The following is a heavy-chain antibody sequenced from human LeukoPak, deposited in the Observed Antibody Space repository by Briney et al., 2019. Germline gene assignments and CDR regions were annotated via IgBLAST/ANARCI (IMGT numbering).Heavy chain of an antibody. J-gene: IGHJ4*02. CDR3: ARGIDYGGNSFIDY. V-gene: IGHV4-59*08. D-gene: IGHD4-23*01. Sequence: PSETLSLTCTVSGGPISSYYWSWIRQPPGKGLEWIGYIYYKGNTNYNPSLKGRVTISVDTSKNQFSLKLSSVTAADTAVYYCARGIDYGGNSFIDYWGQGTLVTVSS. CDR2: IYYKGNT. CDR1: GGPISSYY.